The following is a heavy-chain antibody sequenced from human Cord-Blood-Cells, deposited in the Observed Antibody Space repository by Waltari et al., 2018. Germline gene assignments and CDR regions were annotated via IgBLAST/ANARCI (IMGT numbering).Heavy chain of an antibody. CDR3: ARDGDYDY. Sequence: QVQLQQWGAGLLKPSETLSLTCAVYGGSFSGYYWSWIRQPPGKGLEWIGEINHSGSTNYNPALKSRVTISVDTSKNQFSLKLSSVTAADTAVYYCARDGDYDYWGQGTLVTVSS. V-gene: IGHV4-34*01. D-gene: IGHD4-17*01. CDR2: INHSGST. CDR1: GGSFSGYY. J-gene: IGHJ4*02.